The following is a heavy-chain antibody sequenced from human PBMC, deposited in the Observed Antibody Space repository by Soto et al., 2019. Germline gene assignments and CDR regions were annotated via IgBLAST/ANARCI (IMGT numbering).Heavy chain of an antibody. J-gene: IGHJ4*02. Sequence: SETLSLTCAVSGGSISSSNWWSWVRQPPGKGLEWIGSMDYSGSTYYNPSLKSRVTISVDTSKNQFSLKLSSLTAADTAVYYCARRWGTYFDYWGQGTLVTVSS. CDR3: ARRWGTYFDY. D-gene: IGHD7-27*01. CDR2: MDYSGST. CDR1: GGSISSSNW. V-gene: IGHV4-39*01.